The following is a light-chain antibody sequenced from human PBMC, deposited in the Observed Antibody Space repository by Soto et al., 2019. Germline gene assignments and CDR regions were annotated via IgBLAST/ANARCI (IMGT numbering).Light chain of an antibody. J-gene: IGLJ1*01. CDR3: KSYAGSNTYV. CDR2: EVV. V-gene: IGLV2-8*02. CDR1: KSDIGVYDF. Sequence: QSVMTQPPSASRSPGQSFTISFTGTKSDIGVYDFVSWYQHHPGKAPRLIIYEVVQRPSGVPDRFSGSKSGKTASLTVSGLQAADEADYFCKSYAGSNTYVFGSGTKVTVL.